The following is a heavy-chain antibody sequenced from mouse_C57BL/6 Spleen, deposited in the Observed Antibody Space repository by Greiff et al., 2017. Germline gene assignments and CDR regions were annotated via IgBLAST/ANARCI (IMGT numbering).Heavy chain of an antibody. V-gene: IGHV1-19*01. D-gene: IGHD2-4*01. J-gene: IGHJ4*01. Sequence: VQLKQSGPVLVKPGASVKMSCKASGYTFTDYYMNWVKQSHGKSLEWIGVINPYNGGTSYNQKFKGKATLTVDKSSSTAYMELNSLTSEDSAVYYCARSGYDYPYYYAMDYWGQGTSVTVSS. CDR1: GYTFTDYY. CDR3: ARSGYDYPYYYAMDY. CDR2: INPYNGGT.